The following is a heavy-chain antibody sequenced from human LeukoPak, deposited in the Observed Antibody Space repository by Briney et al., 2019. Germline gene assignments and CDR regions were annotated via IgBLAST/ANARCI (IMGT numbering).Heavy chain of an antibody. CDR3: AKDQKALRLLEWLLSMDY. CDR1: GFTFSSYG. J-gene: IGHJ4*02. CDR2: IRYDGSNK. Sequence: GSLRLSCAASGFTFSSYGMHWVRQAPGKGLEWVAFIRYDGSNKYYADSVKGRFTISRDNSKNTLYLQMNSLRAEDTAVYYCAKDQKALRLLEWLLSMDYWGQGTLVTVSS. V-gene: IGHV3-30*02. D-gene: IGHD3-3*01.